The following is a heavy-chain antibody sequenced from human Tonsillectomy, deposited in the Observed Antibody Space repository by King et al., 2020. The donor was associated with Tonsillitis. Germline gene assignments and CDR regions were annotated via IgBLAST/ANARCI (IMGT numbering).Heavy chain of an antibody. D-gene: IGHD6-13*01. J-gene: IGHJ3*02. CDR3: AKDKKQLVSPAFYI. Sequence: VQLVESGGGLVQPGGSLRLSCAASGFTFSSYAMSWVRQAPGKGLEWVSAISGSVGSTYYADSVKGRFTISRDNSKNTPYLQMNSLRAQNTAVYYFAKDKKQLVSPAFYIWGQGTMVTVSS. V-gene: IGHV3-23*04. CDR2: ISGSVGST. CDR1: GFTFSSYA.